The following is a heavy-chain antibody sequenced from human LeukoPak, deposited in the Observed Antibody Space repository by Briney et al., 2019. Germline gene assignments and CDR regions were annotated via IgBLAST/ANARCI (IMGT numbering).Heavy chain of an antibody. V-gene: IGHV3-7*03. D-gene: IGHD3-22*01. J-gene: IGHJ4*02. CDR3: ASAGGDSRSPLPFYY. Sequence: GGSLRLSCAASGFTFGTYWMSWVRQAPGKGLEWVANIKQDGSEKYYVDSVKGRFTISRDNAENSLSLQMNSLRAEDTAVYYCASAGGDSRSPLPFYYWGQGTLVTVSS. CDR2: IKQDGSEK. CDR1: GFTFGTYW.